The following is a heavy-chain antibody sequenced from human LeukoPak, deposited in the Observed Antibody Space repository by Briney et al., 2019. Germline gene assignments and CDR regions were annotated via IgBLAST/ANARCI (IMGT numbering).Heavy chain of an antibody. Sequence: GGSLRLSSAASGFTLSRYAMDWGRQGPGKGLEWVAVTSPDGNDKYYADSVKGRFTISSDNSKNTVFLQINSLNTEDTAVYSCFTGSAYYYDSWGQGTLVTVSS. CDR2: TSPDGNDK. CDR3: FTGSAYYYDS. V-gene: IGHV3-30*01. J-gene: IGHJ5*01. CDR1: GFTLSRYA. D-gene: IGHD3-22*01.